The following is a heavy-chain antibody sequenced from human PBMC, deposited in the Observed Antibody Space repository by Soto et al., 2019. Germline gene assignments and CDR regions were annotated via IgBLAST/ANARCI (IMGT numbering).Heavy chain of an antibody. J-gene: IGHJ5*02. D-gene: IGHD1-7*01. CDR1: GGTFSSYA. CDR3: ARVYELELLTWFDP. Sequence: ASVKVSCKASGGTFSSYAISWVRQAPGQGLEWMGGIIPIFGTANYAQKFQGRVTITADESTSTAYMELSSLRSEDTAVYYCARVYELELLTWFDPWGQGTLVTVSS. V-gene: IGHV1-69*13. CDR2: IIPIFGTA.